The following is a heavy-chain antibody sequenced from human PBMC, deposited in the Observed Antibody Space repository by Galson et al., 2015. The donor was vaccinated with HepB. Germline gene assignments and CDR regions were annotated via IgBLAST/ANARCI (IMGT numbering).Heavy chain of an antibody. CDR1: GFTVSSQV. V-gene: IGHV3-23*01. CDR3: AKSKYNIGYYIEY. Sequence: SLRLSCAVSGFTVSSQVMTWVRQAPGKGLEWVSSLTGRGGSPYYADSVKGRFTISRDTSKNTLFLQMSSLGADDTAVYYCAKSKYNIGYYIEYWGQGALVTVSS. CDR2: LTGRGGSP. J-gene: IGHJ4*02. D-gene: IGHD6-19*01.